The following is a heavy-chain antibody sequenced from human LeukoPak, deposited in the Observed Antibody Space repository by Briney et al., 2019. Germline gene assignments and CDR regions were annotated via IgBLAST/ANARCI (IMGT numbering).Heavy chain of an antibody. CDR2: IYYSGST. D-gene: IGHD6-6*01. CDR1: GGSISSSSYY. Sequence: SETLSLTCTVSGGSISSSSYYWDWIRQPPGKGLEWIGSIYYSGSTYYNPSLKSRVTISVDTSKNQFSLKLSSVTAADTAVYYCARDLASSDDAFDIWGQGTMVTVSS. CDR3: ARDLASSDDAFDI. V-gene: IGHV4-39*07. J-gene: IGHJ3*02.